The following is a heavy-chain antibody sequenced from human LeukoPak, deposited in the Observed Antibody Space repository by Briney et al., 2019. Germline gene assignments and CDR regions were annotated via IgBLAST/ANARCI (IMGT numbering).Heavy chain of an antibody. D-gene: IGHD3-10*01. CDR1: GYTFTSYY. V-gene: IGHV1-46*01. CDR2: INPSGGST. Sequence: ASVKVSCKASGYTFTSYYMHWVRQAPGQGLEWMGIINPSGGSTSYAQKFQGRVTMTRDTSTSTVYMKLSSLRSEDTAVYYCARGPRGSGSRRFNWFDPWGQGTLVTVSS. CDR3: ARGPRGSGSRRFNWFDP. J-gene: IGHJ5*02.